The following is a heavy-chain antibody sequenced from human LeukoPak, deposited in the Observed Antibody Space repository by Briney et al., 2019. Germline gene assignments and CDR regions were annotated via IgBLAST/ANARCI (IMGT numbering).Heavy chain of an antibody. D-gene: IGHD3-22*01. V-gene: IGHV3-7*01. CDR2: IKQDGSEK. CDR3: ASDRDYYDSSGYLFDY. J-gene: IGHJ4*02. Sequence: PGGSLRLSCAASGFTFSSYWMSWVRQAPGKGLEWVANIKQDGSEKYYVDSVKGRFTISRDNAKNSLYLRMNSLRAEDTAVYYCASDRDYYDSSGYLFDYWGQGTLVTVSS. CDR1: GFTFSSYW.